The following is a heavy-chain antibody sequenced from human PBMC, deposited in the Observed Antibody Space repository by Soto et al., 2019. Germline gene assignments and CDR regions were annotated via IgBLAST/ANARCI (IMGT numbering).Heavy chain of an antibody. J-gene: IGHJ4*02. Sequence: QVRLVESGGGLVKPEGSLTLSCAASGFSLRDYYMTWIRQAPGKGLELLSYINPGGDVIKYVDSVKGRFTISRDTAKKSLYLHMNNLRAEDTAVYYCTSDPRITDCWGQGKHVTVSS. D-gene: IGHD3-16*01. CDR3: TSDPRITDC. CDR1: GFSLRDYY. CDR2: INPGGDVI. V-gene: IGHV3-11*01.